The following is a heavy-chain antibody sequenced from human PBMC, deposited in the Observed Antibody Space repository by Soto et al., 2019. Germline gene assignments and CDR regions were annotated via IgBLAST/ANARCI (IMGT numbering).Heavy chain of an antibody. CDR2: ISSSSSTI. V-gene: IGHV3-48*01. CDR1: GFTFSSDT. CDR3: VIVHSSSQRYFNF. J-gene: IGHJ4*03. D-gene: IGHD6-13*01. Sequence: GGSLRLSCAASGFTFSSDTMNWVRQAPGKGLEWVSYISSSSSTIYYADSVKGRFSISRDDSKNTLYLQMSSLRAEDTAVYFCVIVHSSSQRYFNFRGPGTLVT.